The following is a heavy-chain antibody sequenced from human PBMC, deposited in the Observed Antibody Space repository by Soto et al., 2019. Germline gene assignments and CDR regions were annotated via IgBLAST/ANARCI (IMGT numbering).Heavy chain of an antibody. Sequence: SETLSLTCDGGSLSGYYWSWIRQSPGVGLEWIGEIHQSGTTNYNPSLKNRVTISVDVSKNQFFLKLNSVTAADTAMYYCARRTGSTGVARANFDSWAQGPRVTVSS. J-gene: IGHJ4*02. CDR1: GGSLSGYY. CDR3: ARRTGSTGVARANFDS. V-gene: IGHV4-34*01. D-gene: IGHD1-1*01. CDR2: IHQSGTT.